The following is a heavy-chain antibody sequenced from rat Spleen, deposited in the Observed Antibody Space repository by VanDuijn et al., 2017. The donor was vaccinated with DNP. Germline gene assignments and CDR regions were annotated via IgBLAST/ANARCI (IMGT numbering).Heavy chain of an antibody. CDR3: ARDTGSWYFDF. J-gene: IGHJ1*01. V-gene: IGHV5-31*01. Sequence: EVQLVESGGGLVQPGRSMKLSCAASGFTFSTYWMFWVRQAPGKGLEWVASITGSGGDTYYPDSVKGRFTISRENAKNTLYLQMNSLRSEDTATYYCARDTGSWYFDFWGPGTMVTVSS. CDR2: ITGSGGDT. D-gene: IGHD5-1*01. CDR1: GFTFSTYW.